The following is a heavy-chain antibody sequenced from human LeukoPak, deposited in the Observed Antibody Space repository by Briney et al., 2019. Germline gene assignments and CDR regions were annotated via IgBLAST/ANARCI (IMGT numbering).Heavy chain of an antibody. Sequence: SVKVSCKASGGTFSSYAISWVRQAPGQGLEWMGGIIPIFGTANYAQKFQGRVTITADESTSTAYMELSSLRSEDTAVYYCARDRPQYCSGGSCSRGFDYWGQGILVTVSS. CDR2: IIPIFGTA. CDR1: GGTFSSYA. CDR3: ARDRPQYCSGGSCSRGFDY. D-gene: IGHD2-15*01. V-gene: IGHV1-69*13. J-gene: IGHJ4*02.